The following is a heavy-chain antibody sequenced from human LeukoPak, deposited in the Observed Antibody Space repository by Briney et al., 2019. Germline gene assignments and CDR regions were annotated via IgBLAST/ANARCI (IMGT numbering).Heavy chain of an antibody. CDR3: ARGGDYYFDY. D-gene: IGHD1-26*01. V-gene: IGHV3-30*04. CDR2: ISDDGSDK. CDR1: GFTFSNYA. Sequence: GGSLRLSCAASGFTFSNYAMDWVRQAPGKGLEWVAVISDDGSDKYYADSVKGRFTISRDTSKNTLYLRLNSLRPEDTAVYFCARGGDYYFDYWGQGALVTVSS. J-gene: IGHJ4*02.